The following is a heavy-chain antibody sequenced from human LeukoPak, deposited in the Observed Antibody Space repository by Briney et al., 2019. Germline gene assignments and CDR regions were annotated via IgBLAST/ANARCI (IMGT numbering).Heavy chain of an antibody. CDR2: TYYKSKWYN. J-gene: IGHJ5*02. V-gene: IGHV6-1*01. D-gene: IGHD3-22*01. CDR3: ARAGVDYYDSSGYPIYYFDP. Sequence: SQTLSLTCAISGDSVSSNSAVWNWIRQSPSRGLEWLGRTYYKSKWYNDYAVSVKSRITINPDTSKNQFSLQLNSVTPEDTAVYYCARAGVDYYDSSGYPIYYFDPWGQGTLVTVSS. CDR1: GDSVSSNSAV.